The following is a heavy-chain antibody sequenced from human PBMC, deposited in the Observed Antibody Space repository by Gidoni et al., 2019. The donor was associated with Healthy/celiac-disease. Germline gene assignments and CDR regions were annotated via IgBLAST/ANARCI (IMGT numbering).Heavy chain of an antibody. CDR3: ARDPSYDSSGHFDY. V-gene: IGHV4-59*01. D-gene: IGHD3-22*01. Sequence: QVQLQESGPGLVKPSETLSLTCTVSGGSISSYYWSWIRQPPGKGLEWIGYIYYSGSTNYNPSLKSRVTISVDTSKNQFSLKLSSVTAADTAVYYCARDPSYDSSGHFDYWGQGTLVTVSS. CDR1: GGSISSYY. J-gene: IGHJ4*02. CDR2: IYYSGST.